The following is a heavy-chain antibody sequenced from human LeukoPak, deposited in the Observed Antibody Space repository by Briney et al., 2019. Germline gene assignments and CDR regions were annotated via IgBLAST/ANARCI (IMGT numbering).Heavy chain of an antibody. CDR1: GGSLSSGGYY. CDR2: ISYSGGT. V-gene: IGHV4-31*03. Sequence: RPSQTLSLPCTVSGGSLSSGGYYWRWVPPHPRKGPGWVGYISYSGGTYYNPSLKSRVTISVDTSKNQFSLKLSSVTAADTAVYYCARTLHLGEFYFDYWGQGSLVSVSS. CDR3: ARTLHLGEFYFDY. D-gene: IGHD3-16*01. J-gene: IGHJ4*02.